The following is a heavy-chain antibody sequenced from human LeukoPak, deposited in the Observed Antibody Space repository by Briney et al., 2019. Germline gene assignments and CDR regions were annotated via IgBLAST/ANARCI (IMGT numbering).Heavy chain of an antibody. CDR1: GYTFTGYY. Sequence: ASVKVSCKASGYTFTGYYMHWVRQAPGQGLEWMGWINPNSGGTNYAQKFQGRVTMTRDTSISTAYMELSRLRSDDTAVYYCASLAPAYYDFWSGYYSDFDYWGQGTLVTVSS. J-gene: IGHJ4*02. D-gene: IGHD3-3*01. CDR3: ASLAPAYYDFWSGYYSDFDY. CDR2: INPNSGGT. V-gene: IGHV1-2*02.